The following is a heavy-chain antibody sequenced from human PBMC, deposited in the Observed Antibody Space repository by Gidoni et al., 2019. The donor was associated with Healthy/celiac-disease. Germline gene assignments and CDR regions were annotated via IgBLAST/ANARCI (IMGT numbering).Heavy chain of an antibody. Sequence: EVQLVESGGGLVQPGRSLRLSCEDSGFTVSIKHMSWVRQAPGKGLEWVSALHSGGTTYYADSVKGRFTISRDNSKNTLYLQMNSLGAEDTAVYYWSRDGCSGWYRYWGQGTLVTVSS. CDR3: SRDGCSGWYRY. J-gene: IGHJ4*02. CDR1: GFTVSIKH. V-gene: IGHV3-66*01. CDR2: LHSGGTT. D-gene: IGHD6-19*01.